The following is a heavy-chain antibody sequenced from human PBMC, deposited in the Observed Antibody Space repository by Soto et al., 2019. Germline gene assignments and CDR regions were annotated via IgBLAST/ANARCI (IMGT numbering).Heavy chain of an antibody. CDR1: GFTFSDYG. CDR2: ISYEGSKT. V-gene: IGHV3-30*18. CDR3: AKDHWAAYSGYAIRNDLGV. D-gene: IGHD5-12*01. Sequence: QVQLVESGGGVVQPGRSLRLSCAASGFTFSDYGIHWVRQAPGKGLEWVAVISYEGSKTYYADSVKGRFTISRDNSKNTLYLQMASLRPEDTAVYYCAKDHWAAYSGYAIRNDLGVWGQGTTVTVSS. J-gene: IGHJ6*02.